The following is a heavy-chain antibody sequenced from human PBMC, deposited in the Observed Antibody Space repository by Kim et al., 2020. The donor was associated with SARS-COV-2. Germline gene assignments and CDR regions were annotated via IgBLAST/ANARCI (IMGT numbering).Heavy chain of an antibody. Sequence: SVKVSCKASGGTFSSYAISWVRQAPGQGLEWMGGIIPIFGTANYAQKFQGRVTITADESTSTAYMELSSLRSEDTAVYYCARAVVVPAARQRLPYGMDVWGQGTTVTVSS. D-gene: IGHD2-2*01. J-gene: IGHJ6*02. CDR3: ARAVVVPAARQRLPYGMDV. CDR2: IIPIFGTA. CDR1: GGTFSSYA. V-gene: IGHV1-69*13.